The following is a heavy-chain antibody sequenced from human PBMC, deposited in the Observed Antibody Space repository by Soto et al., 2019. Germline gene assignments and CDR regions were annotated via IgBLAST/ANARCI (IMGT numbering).Heavy chain of an antibody. CDR3: AHRLTCSWGNSWST. CDR2: IYWDDDK. D-gene: IGHD6-13*01. V-gene: IGHV2-5*02. J-gene: IGHJ4*02. CDR1: GSSLSTSGVG. Sequence: QITLKESGPTLVKPTQTLTLTCAVSGSSLSTSGVGIGWIRQPPGKALECLAYIYWDDDKGYRPSLKRRLTFTRDISKNQVFLITTLMDPADTATYSCAHRLTCSWGNSWSTWGPGTLVTVSS.